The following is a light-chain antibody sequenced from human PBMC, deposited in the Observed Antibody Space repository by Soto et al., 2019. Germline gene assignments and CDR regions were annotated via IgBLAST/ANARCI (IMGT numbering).Light chain of an antibody. CDR3: QQLFMYPPT. CDR2: GAS. CDR1: QGIINY. V-gene: IGKV1-9*01. J-gene: IGKJ3*01. Sequence: IQLTQAPSSLSASMGDRVTITCRASQGIINYLAWYQQKPGKAPKLLIYGASTLQGGVPSRFSGSGSGTDFTLTVSSLQPEDLATYYCQQLFMYPPTFGPGTKVDIK.